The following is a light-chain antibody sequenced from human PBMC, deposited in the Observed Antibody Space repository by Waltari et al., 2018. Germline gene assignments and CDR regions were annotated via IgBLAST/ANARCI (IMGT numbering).Light chain of an antibody. CDR3: LISYSGVGV. J-gene: IGLJ3*02. CDR1: AGTVPSGLY. V-gene: IGLV7-46*01. Sequence: QAVVTPEPSLTVSPGGTVTLTCGSSAGTVPSGLYPYWFQQKPGQAPRTPIYDTSNKHSRTPARVSGSLLGGKAALTLSGAQPEDEAEYYCLISYSGVGVFGGGTKLTVL. CDR2: DTS.